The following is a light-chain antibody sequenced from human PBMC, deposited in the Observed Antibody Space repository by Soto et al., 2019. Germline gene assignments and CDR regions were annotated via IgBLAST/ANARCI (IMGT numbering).Light chain of an antibody. Sequence: IVLTQSPGTLSLSPGERATLSCRASQTVTSFYLAWYQQKPDQAPRLLIYGASFSATGIPDRFSGSGSGTDFTLTISRLEPEDFAVYYCQQYDSSPFTFGQGTKLEIK. J-gene: IGKJ2*01. CDR1: QTVTSFY. CDR3: QQYDSSPFT. CDR2: GAS. V-gene: IGKV3-20*01.